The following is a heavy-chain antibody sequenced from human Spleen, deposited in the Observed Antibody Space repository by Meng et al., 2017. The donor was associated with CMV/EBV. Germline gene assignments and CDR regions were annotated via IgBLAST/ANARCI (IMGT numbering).Heavy chain of an antibody. CDR1: GGSFSGYY. CDR3: ARGRYCSSTSCYHWYFDL. D-gene: IGHD2-2*01. Sequence: ESLKISCGVYGGSFSGYYWSWIRQPPGKGLEWIGEINHSGSTNYNPSLKSRVTISVDTSKNQFSLKLSSVTAADTAVYYCARGRYCSSTSCYHWYFDLWGRGTLVTVSS. V-gene: IGHV4-34*01. J-gene: IGHJ2*01. CDR2: INHSGST.